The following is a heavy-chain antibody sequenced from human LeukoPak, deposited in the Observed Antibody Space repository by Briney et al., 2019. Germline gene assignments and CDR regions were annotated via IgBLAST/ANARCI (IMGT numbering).Heavy chain of an antibody. Sequence: GGSLRLSCAASGLPFSSYPMRWVRQAPGKGVEWVSVTSVGGTSTSYADAVKGRFTISRDRSKDTLYLQMDSLRAEDTAIYYCARFVTESGTRSFDCWGQGTLVTVSP. CDR1: GLPFSSYP. V-gene: IGHV3-23*01. CDR3: ARFVTESGTRSFDC. J-gene: IGHJ4*02. D-gene: IGHD6-13*01. CDR2: TSVGGTST.